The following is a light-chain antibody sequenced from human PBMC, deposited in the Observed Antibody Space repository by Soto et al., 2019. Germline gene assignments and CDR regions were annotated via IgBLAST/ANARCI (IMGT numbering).Light chain of an antibody. CDR3: SSYTSISTYV. V-gene: IGLV2-14*01. Sequence: QSVLSQPASVSGCPGQSITISCTATSSDVGGFNYVSWVQQHPGKAPKLMIYEVSNRPSGVSNRFSGSKSGNTASLTISGLQAEDEADYYCSSYTSISTYVFGTGTKVTVL. CDR2: EVS. CDR1: SSDVGGFNY. J-gene: IGLJ1*01.